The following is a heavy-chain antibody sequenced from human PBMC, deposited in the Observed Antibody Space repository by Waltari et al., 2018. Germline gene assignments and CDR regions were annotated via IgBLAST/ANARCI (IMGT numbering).Heavy chain of an antibody. CDR2: IYYSGST. V-gene: IGHV4-59*01. CDR3: ARSEYRTNWLFDY. J-gene: IGHJ4*02. D-gene: IGHD3-9*01. CDR1: GGSITNYY. Sequence: QLQLQESGPGLVKPSETLSLTCTVPGGSITNYYWSRFRQPPGKGLEWIGYIYYSGSTNYNPSLKSRVTISVDTSKNQFSLKLSSVTAADTAVYYCARSEYRTNWLFDYWGQGTLVTVSS.